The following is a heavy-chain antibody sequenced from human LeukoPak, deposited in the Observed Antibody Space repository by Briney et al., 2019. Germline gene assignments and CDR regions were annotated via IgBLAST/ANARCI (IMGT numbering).Heavy chain of an antibody. V-gene: IGHV3-7*01. J-gene: IGHJ6*02. D-gene: IGHD6-19*01. CDR1: GFTFSSYC. CDR2: IKQDGSEK. CDR3: ARELSASSGWYYYGMDV. Sequence: GSLRLSCAASGFTFSSYCMSWVRQAPGKGLEWVANIKQDGSEKYYVDSVKGRFTISRDNAKNSLYLQMNSLRAEDTAVYYCARELSASSGWYYYGMDVWGQGTTVTVSS.